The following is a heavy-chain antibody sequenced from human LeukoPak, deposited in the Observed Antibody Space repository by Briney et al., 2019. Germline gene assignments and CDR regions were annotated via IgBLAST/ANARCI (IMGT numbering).Heavy chain of an antibody. Sequence: PSETLSLTCTVSGGSISSSSYYWSWIRQPPGKGLEWIGYIYYSGSTNYNPSLKSRVTISVDTSKNQFSLKLSSVTAADTAVYYCARHPLAAGLDYWGQGTLVTVSS. V-gene: IGHV4-61*05. J-gene: IGHJ4*02. CDR3: ARHPLAAGLDY. CDR1: GGSISSSSYY. CDR2: IYYSGST. D-gene: IGHD6-13*01.